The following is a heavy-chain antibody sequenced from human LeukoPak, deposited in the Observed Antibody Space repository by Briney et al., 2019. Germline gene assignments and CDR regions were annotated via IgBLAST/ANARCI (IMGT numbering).Heavy chain of an antibody. CDR3: AKGYGSGSRFHFNY. Sequence: GGSLRLSCAASGFTFDDYAMHWVRQAPGKGLEWVSGISWNSGSIGYADSVKGRFTTSRDNAKNSLYLQMNSLRAEGTALYYCAKGYGSGSRFHFNYWGQGTLVTVSS. V-gene: IGHV3-9*01. J-gene: IGHJ4*02. CDR1: GFTFDDYA. CDR2: ISWNSGSI. D-gene: IGHD3-10*01.